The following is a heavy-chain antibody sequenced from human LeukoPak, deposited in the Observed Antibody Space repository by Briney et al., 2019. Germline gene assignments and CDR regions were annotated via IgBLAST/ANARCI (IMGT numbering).Heavy chain of an antibody. V-gene: IGHV4-59*08. Sequence: PSETLSLTCTVPGGSISSYYWSWIRQPPGKGLEWIGYIYYSGSTNYNPSLKSRVTISVDTSKNQFSLKLSSVTAADTAVYYCARRGNWFDPWGQGTLVTVSS. CDR2: IYYSGST. J-gene: IGHJ5*02. CDR1: GGSISSYY. CDR3: ARRGNWFDP.